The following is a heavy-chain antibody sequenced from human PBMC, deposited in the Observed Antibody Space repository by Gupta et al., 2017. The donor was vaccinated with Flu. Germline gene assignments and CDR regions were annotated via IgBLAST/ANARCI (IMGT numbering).Heavy chain of an antibody. D-gene: IGHD6-13*01. V-gene: IGHV3-11*03. CDR3: ARSAAGMGFY. J-gene: IGHJ4*02. Sequence: GRFTISRDNAKNSLYLQMNSLRAEDTAVYYCARSAAGMGFYWGQGTLVTVSS.